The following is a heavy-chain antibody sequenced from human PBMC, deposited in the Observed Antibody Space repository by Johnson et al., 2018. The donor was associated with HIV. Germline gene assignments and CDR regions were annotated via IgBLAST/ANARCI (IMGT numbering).Heavy chain of an antibody. CDR3: AKDQLSGHLGLRSAFDI. CDR1: GFTFSSYG. V-gene: IGHV3-30*02. CDR2: IRYDGSNK. J-gene: IGHJ3*02. Sequence: QVQLVESGGGVVQPGGSLRLSCASSGFTFSSYGMHLVRQAPGKGLEWVAFIRYDGSNKYFADSVKGRFTISRDNSKNTLYLQMNSLRAEDTAVYYCAKDQLSGHLGLRSAFDIWGQGTMVTVSS. D-gene: IGHD1-1*01.